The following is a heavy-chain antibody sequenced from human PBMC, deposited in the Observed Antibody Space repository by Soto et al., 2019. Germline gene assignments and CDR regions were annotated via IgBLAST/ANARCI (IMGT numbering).Heavy chain of an antibody. Sequence: EVQLLESGGGLVQPGGSLRLSCAASGFTFAIYAMSWVRQAPGKGREWVSTISGSGGSTYYAGCVKGRFTISRDNSENTLYLQMNSLRAEDTAVYYCAKLQIRSGYCEDAFDLWGQGTMVTGSS. CDR1: GFTFAIYA. V-gene: IGHV3-23*01. CDR2: ISGSGGST. CDR3: AKLQIRSGYCEDAFDL. D-gene: IGHD3-22*01. J-gene: IGHJ3*01.